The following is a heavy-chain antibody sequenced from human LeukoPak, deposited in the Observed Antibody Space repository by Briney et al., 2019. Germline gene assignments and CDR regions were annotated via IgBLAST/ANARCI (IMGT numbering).Heavy chain of an antibody. D-gene: IGHD3-10*01. J-gene: IGHJ6*03. Sequence: GESLKISCKGSGYSFTNYWIGWVRQMPGKGLEWMGIIYPGDSDTRYSPSFQGQVTISADKSISTAYLQWSSLKASDTAMYYCARHSRITMVRSRTNYYYYYMDVWGKGTTVTISS. CDR1: GYSFTNYW. V-gene: IGHV5-51*01. CDR2: IYPGDSDT. CDR3: ARHSRITMVRSRTNYYYYYMDV.